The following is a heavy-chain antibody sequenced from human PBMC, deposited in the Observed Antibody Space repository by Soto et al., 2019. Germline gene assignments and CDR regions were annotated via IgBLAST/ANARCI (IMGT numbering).Heavy chain of an antibody. Sequence: EVQLLESGGGLVQPGGSLRLSCAASGFTFSSYAMSWVRQAPGKGLEWVSIISGSGGGTYYADSVKGRFTISRDNSKNTLYLQVNSLRAGDTAVYYCANGDSSWSYFDFWGQGTLVTVSS. CDR2: ISGSGGGT. V-gene: IGHV3-23*01. CDR3: ANGDSSWSYFDF. J-gene: IGHJ4*02. CDR1: GFTFSSYA. D-gene: IGHD6-13*01.